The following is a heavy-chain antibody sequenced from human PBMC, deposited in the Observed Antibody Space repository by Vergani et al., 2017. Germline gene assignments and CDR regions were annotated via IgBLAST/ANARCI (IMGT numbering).Heavy chain of an antibody. Sequence: QVQLQQWGAGLLKPSETLSLTCAVYGGSFSGYYWSWIRQPPGKGLEWIGEINHSGSTNYNPSLKSRVTISVDTSKTQFSLKLSSVTAADTAVYYCASSRSYGPLDYWGQGTLVTVSS. CDR1: GGSFSGYY. J-gene: IGHJ4*02. CDR3: ASSRSYGPLDY. CDR2: INHSGST. D-gene: IGHD5-18*01. V-gene: IGHV4-34*01.